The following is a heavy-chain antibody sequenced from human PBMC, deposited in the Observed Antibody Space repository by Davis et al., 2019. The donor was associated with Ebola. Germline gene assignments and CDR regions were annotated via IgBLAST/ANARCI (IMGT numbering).Heavy chain of an antibody. D-gene: IGHD2-15*01. V-gene: IGHV4-59*01. CDR1: GGSFSAYY. J-gene: IGHJ6*02. CDR2: IHYSGST. Sequence: SETLSLTCAVYGGSFSAYYWSWIRQPPGKGLEWIGYIHYSGSTNHNPSLKSRVTISVDTSKNLFSLKLSSVTAADTAVFYCARGVVPVTLDGMDVWGQGTTVTVSS. CDR3: ARGVVPVTLDGMDV.